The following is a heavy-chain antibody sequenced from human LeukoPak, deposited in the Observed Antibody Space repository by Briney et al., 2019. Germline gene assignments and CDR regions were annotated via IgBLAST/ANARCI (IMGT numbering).Heavy chain of an antibody. CDR3: AREVPYDSSRYYQPFDY. J-gene: IGHJ4*02. CDR1: GYTFTSYG. Sequence: ASVKVSCKASGYTFTSYGINGVRQAPGQGLEWMGWISAYNGNTNYAQKLQGRVAMTTDTSTSTAYMELRSLRSDDTAVYYCAREVPYDSSRYYQPFDYWGQGTLVTVSS. CDR2: ISAYNGNT. V-gene: IGHV1-18*01. D-gene: IGHD3-22*01.